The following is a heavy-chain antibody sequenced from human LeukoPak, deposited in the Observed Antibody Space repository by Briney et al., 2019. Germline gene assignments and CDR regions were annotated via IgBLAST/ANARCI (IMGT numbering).Heavy chain of an antibody. CDR3: ARAHSYAFDP. Sequence: GGSLRLSCADSGFTFSSYWMGWVRQAPGKGLEWVGNIKQDGSEKYYVDSVKGRFTISRDNAKNSLYLQMNSLTAEDTAVYFCARAHSYAFDPWGQGTLVTVSS. D-gene: IGHD2-2*01. CDR1: GFTFSSYW. CDR2: IKQDGSEK. J-gene: IGHJ5*02. V-gene: IGHV3-7*04.